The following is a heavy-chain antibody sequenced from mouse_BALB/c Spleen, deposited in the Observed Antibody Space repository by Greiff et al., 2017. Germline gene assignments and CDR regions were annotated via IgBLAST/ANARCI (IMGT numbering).Heavy chain of an antibody. Sequence: VQLQQPGAELVRPGASVKLSCKASGYTFTSYWINWVKQRPGQGLEWIGNIYPSDSYTNYNQKFKDKATLTVDKSSSTAYMQLSSPTSEDSAVYYCTRPGDYGAPFAYWGQGTLVTVSA. D-gene: IGHD2-4*01. J-gene: IGHJ3*01. CDR2: IYPSDSYT. V-gene: IGHV1-69*02. CDR1: GYTFTSYW. CDR3: TRPGDYGAPFAY.